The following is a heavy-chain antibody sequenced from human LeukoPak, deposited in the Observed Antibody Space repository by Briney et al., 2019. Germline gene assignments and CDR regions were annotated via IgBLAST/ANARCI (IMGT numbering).Heavy chain of an antibody. CDR2: ISSSGST. J-gene: IGHJ4*02. V-gene: IGHV4-61*02. CDR1: GGSISSGGYS. D-gene: IGHD2-2*01. Sequence: SQTLSLTCAVSGGSISSGGYSWSWIRQPAGKELEWIGRISSSGSTNYNPSLKSRVTISVDTSKNQFSLRLSSVTAADTAVYYCARTIVVPSAYLYYFDYWGQGILVTVSS. CDR3: ARTIVVPSAYLYYFDY.